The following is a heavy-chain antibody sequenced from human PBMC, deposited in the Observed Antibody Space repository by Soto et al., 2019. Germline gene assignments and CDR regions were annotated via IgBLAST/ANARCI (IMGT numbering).Heavy chain of an antibody. V-gene: IGHV3-23*01. D-gene: IGHD2-15*01. CDR1: GFIFSNYA. CDR2: ISGSGADT. Sequence: TGGSLRLSCAPSGFIFSNYAMSWVRQARGKGLEWVSAISGSGADTYYTESVNGRFTISRDNFKNTLYLQMNSLRAEDTAVYYCAKDTGRGGGSVFDYWRQGTLVTVSS. CDR3: AKDTGRGGGSVFDY. J-gene: IGHJ4*02.